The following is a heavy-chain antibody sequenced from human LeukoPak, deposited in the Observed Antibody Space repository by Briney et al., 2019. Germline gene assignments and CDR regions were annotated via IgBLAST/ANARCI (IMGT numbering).Heavy chain of an antibody. J-gene: IGHJ4*02. V-gene: IGHV3-11*01. CDR1: GFTFSDYY. CDR2: ISSSGSSI. CDR3: ARDYYESSGFYY. D-gene: IGHD3-22*01. Sequence: GGSLRLSCAASGFTFSDYYMTWIRQAPGKGLEWVSYISSSGSSIYYADSVEGRFTISRDNAKNSLYLQMNSLRAEDTAVYYCARDYYESSGFYYWGQGTLVTVSS.